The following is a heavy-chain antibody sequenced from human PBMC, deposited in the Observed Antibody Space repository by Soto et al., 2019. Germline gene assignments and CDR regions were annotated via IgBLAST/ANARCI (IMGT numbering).Heavy chain of an antibody. CDR3: ARGGSEWLLTEYYYGMDV. CDR1: GGSISSYY. Sequence: PSETLSLTCTVSGGSISSYYLSWIRQPPGKGLEWIGYIYYSGSTNYNPSLKSRVTISVDTSKNQFSLKLSSVTAADTAVYYCARGGSEWLLTEYYYGMDVWGQGTTVTVSS. J-gene: IGHJ6*02. CDR2: IYYSGST. V-gene: IGHV4-59*01. D-gene: IGHD3-3*01.